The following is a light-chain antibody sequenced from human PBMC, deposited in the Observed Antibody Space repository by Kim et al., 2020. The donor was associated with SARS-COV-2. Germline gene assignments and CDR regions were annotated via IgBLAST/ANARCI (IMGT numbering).Light chain of an antibody. V-gene: IGKV3-15*01. CDR1: HSVSSN. CDR2: ATS. Sequence: EILMTQSPATLSVSPGERATLSCRASHSVSSNLAWYQQKPGQAPRLLIYATSPRATGIPARFSGSGSGTEFTLTISSLQSEDFAVYYCQQYNKWPLTFGGGTKVDIK. J-gene: IGKJ4*01. CDR3: QQYNKWPLT.